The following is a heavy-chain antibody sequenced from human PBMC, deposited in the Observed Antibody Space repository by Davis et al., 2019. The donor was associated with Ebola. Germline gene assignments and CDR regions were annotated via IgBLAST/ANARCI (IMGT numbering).Heavy chain of an antibody. D-gene: IGHD3-16*01. CDR1: GASISDNNF. J-gene: IGHJ6*02. CDR3: ARFKGGGIPFGMDV. V-gene: IGHV4-39*01. CDR2: INSRGDT. Sequence: SETLSLTCSVSGASISDNNFWGWVRQSPGKGLEWIVNINSRGDTYYNPSLRSRVTISVDTSKNQFSLKVESVSAADTAVYFCARFKGGGIPFGMDVWGQGTTVTVSS.